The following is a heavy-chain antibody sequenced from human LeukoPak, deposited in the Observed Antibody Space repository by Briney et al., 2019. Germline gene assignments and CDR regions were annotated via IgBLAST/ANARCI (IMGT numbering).Heavy chain of an antibody. CDR1: GFTFSSYA. V-gene: IGHV3-64*01. D-gene: IGHD1-26*01. CDR2: ISSNGGST. J-gene: IGHJ3*02. Sequence: GGSLRLSCAASGFTFSSYAMHWVRQAPGKGLEYVSAISSNGGSTYYSNSVKGRFTISRDNSKNTLYLQMGSLRAEDMAVYYCATGQTLGSYAAFDIWGQGTMVTVSS. CDR3: ATGQTLGSYAAFDI.